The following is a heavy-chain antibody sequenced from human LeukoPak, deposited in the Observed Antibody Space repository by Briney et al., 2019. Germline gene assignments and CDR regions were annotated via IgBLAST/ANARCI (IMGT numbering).Heavy chain of an antibody. J-gene: IGHJ4*02. CDR2: SDGSDT. D-gene: IGHD2-2*01. CDR3: ARVESGSCSNTSCRSIDF. CDR1: GFTFSKYW. Sequence: SGGSLRLSCEGPGFTFSKYWLHWVRQTPGKGLVWVSRSDGSDTSYADSVKGRFTISRDNAKNTLFLQMSSLRAEDTAVYYCARVESGSCSNTSCRSIDFWGQGTLVTVSS. V-gene: IGHV3-74*01.